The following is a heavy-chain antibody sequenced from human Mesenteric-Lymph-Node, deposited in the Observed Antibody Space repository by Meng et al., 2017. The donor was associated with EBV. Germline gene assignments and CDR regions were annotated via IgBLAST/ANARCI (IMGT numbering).Heavy chain of an antibody. CDR3: ARRGIAEGFDF. V-gene: IGHV4-30-2*01. J-gene: IGHJ4*02. CDR1: GGSVSSGGYS. CDR2: IYHFGSP. Sequence: QLQLQVSGSGLVKPSQTLSLTCAVSGGSVSSGGYSWSWIRQPPGKGLEWIGYIYHFGSPNYNPSLKSRVTISVDRSKNQFSLNLTSMTAADTAVYYCARRGIAEGFDFWGQGTLVTVSS.